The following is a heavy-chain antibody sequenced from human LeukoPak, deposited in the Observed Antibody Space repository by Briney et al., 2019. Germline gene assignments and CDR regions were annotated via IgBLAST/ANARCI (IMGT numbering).Heavy chain of an antibody. J-gene: IGHJ4*02. CDR3: ARWWFGEVGYYFDY. V-gene: IGHV1-69*05. D-gene: IGHD3-10*01. CDR2: IIPIFGTA. CDR1: GGTFSSYA. Sequence: SVKVSCKASGGTFSSYAISWVRQAPGEGLECMGRIIPIFGTANYAQKFQGRVTITTDESTSTAYMELSSLRSEDTAVYYCARWWFGEVGYYFDYWGQGTLVTVSS.